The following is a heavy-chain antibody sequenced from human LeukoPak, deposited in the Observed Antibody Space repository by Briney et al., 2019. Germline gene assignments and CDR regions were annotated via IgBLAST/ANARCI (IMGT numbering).Heavy chain of an antibody. V-gene: IGHV3-48*03. Sequence: GGSLRLSCAASGFTLNSYGMNWVRQAPGKGLEWISYITSSGSNIYYADSVKGRFTTSRDNSKNTLYLQLNSLRAEDTAIYYCAKAFGTNGYYQLPIDFWGQGTLVTVSS. D-gene: IGHD2-8*01. J-gene: IGHJ4*02. CDR2: ITSSGSNI. CDR3: AKAFGTNGYYQLPIDF. CDR1: GFTLNSYG.